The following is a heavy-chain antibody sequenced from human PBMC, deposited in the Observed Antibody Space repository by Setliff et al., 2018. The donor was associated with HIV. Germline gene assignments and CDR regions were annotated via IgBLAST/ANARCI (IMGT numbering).Heavy chain of an antibody. CDR2: VYPPDSET. CDR3: VRHITNPRWAYFDY. Sequence: GESLKISCQGFGYSFVRYWIGWVRHRPGKGLEWMAIVYPPDSETVYSPSFQGQVTISVDNSISTTFLQWSSLRASDTAIYFCVRHITNPRWAYFDYWGQGTPVTVSS. D-gene: IGHD1-20*01. CDR1: GYSFVRYW. J-gene: IGHJ4*02. V-gene: IGHV5-51*01.